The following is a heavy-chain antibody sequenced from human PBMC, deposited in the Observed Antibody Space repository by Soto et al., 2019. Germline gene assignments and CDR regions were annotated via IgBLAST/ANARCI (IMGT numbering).Heavy chain of an antibody. CDR3: TRGWRRSTFFDY. V-gene: IGHV3-74*01. CDR1: GFTFNNYW. CDR2: TNGDGSDT. D-gene: IGHD2-21*02. J-gene: IGHJ4*02. Sequence: EVQLVESGGGLVQPGGSLIVSCVASGFTFNNYWIHWVRQVPGKGLEWVSRTNGDGSDTGYADSVKGRATVSRDNAKNTLYLQMNNVGVEDTAVYFCTRGWRRSTFFDYWGQGTLVTVPP.